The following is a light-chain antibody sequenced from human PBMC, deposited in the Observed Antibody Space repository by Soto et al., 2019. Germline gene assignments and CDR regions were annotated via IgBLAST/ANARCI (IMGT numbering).Light chain of an antibody. CDR3: QQYSDWLRT. CDR1: QSVSTN. J-gene: IGKJ1*01. Sequence: EIVMTQSPDTLSVSPGERATLSCRASQSVSTNLAWYQQKPGRAPRLLLYGASTRATGIPARFSGSGSGTDFTLTISSLQSEDFAVYYCQQYSDWLRTFGQGAKVEIK. CDR2: GAS. V-gene: IGKV3-15*01.